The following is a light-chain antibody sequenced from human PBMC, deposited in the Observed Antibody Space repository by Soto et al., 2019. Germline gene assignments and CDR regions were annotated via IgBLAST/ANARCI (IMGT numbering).Light chain of an antibody. CDR2: EVN. J-gene: IGLJ1*01. CDR3: SLYISGSTYV. CDR1: SSDVGSYNR. Sequence: QSVLPHPRSVSWSPGHSVTISCTGTSSDVGSYNRLSWYQQPPGTAPKLIMYEVNTRPSGVPDRFSGSKSGSTASQTISGLQAEDQADYYCSLYISGSTYVFGTGTKVTVL. V-gene: IGLV2-18*01.